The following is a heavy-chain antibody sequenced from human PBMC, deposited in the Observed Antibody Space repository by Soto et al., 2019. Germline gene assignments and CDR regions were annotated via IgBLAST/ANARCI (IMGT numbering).Heavy chain of an antibody. CDR1: GFTFTNEN. D-gene: IGHD6-19*01. J-gene: IGHJ6*02. Sequence: PGGSLRLSCVSSGFTFTNENMNWVRQAPGKGLEWVSSISSSSTFRNYADSVKGRFTISRDNAKNSLYLQMNSLRAEDTAVYYCARDYSSGWYVKSSYYGMDVWGQGTTVTVSS. V-gene: IGHV3-21*01. CDR3: ARDYSSGWYVKSSYYGMDV. CDR2: ISSSSTFR.